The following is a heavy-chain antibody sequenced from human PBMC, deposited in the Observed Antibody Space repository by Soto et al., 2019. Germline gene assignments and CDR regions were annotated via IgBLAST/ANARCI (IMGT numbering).Heavy chain of an antibody. CDR1: GFTFSSYA. CDR2: ISYEGSTK. V-gene: IGHV3-30-3*01. CDR3: AGGDCISIMCFPLY. Sequence: QVQLVESGGGVVQPGRSLRLSCAASGFTFSSYAMHWVRQAPGKGLEWVEAISYEGSTKYYADSVKGRFTIPRDDSTNTPCLPRSGLGAADMAVYCWAGGDCISIMCFPLYWGQGSLVTVSS. J-gene: IGHJ4*02. D-gene: IGHD2-2*01.